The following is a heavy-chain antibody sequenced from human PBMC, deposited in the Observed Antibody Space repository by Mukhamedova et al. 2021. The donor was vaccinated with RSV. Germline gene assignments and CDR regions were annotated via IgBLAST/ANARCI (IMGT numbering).Heavy chain of an antibody. CDR2: SGST. Sequence: SGSTNYNPSLKSRVTISVDTSKNQFSLKLSSVTAADTAVYYCARSISAKGWNRTTPHWGQGTLVTVSS. CDR3: ARSISAKGWNRTTPH. D-gene: IGHD1-7*01. V-gene: IGHV4-34*01. J-gene: IGHJ4*02.